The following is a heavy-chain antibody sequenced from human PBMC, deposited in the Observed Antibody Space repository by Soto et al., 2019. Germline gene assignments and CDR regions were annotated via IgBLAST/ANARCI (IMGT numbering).Heavy chain of an antibody. CDR1: GFTVTSNY. J-gene: IGHJ6*02. V-gene: IGHV3-53*01. CDR3: ARDSGMIRGSYGVDV. Sequence: GGSLRLSCAASGFTVTSNYLTWVRQAPGKGLEWVSVIYRSGATYYPDSVRGRFTASRDYSHNTLYLQMDSLRVEDTAVYYCARDSGMIRGSYGVDVWGPGTTVTVSS. CDR2: IYRSGAT. D-gene: IGHD3-10*01.